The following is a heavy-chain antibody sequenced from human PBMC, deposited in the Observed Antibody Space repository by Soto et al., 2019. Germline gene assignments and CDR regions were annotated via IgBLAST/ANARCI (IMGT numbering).Heavy chain of an antibody. CDR1: GFTFSSYW. CDR3: VRARSTDSRPDY. V-gene: IGHV3-74*01. J-gene: IGHJ4*02. D-gene: IGHD3-22*01. Sequence: LRLSCAASGFTFSSYWMHWVRQAPGKGLVWVSRINPDGSATNYADSVKGRFTISRDNAKNTLYLQMNSLRAEDTAVYFCVRARSTDSRPDYWGQGTLVTVSS. CDR2: INPDGSAT.